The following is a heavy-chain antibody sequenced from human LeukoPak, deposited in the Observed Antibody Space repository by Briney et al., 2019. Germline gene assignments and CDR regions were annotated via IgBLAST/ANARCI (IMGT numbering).Heavy chain of an antibody. CDR1: GGSISSSNW. V-gene: IGHV4-4*02. CDR3: ARSYGDYGLGYYYFDY. CDR2: IYHSGST. J-gene: IGHJ4*02. Sequence: SGTLSLTCAVSGGSISSSNWWSWVRPPPGKGLGWIGEIYHSGSTNYNPSLKSRVTISVDKSKNQFSLKLSSVTAADTAVYYCARSYGDYGLGYYYFDYWGQGTLVTVSS. D-gene: IGHD4-17*01.